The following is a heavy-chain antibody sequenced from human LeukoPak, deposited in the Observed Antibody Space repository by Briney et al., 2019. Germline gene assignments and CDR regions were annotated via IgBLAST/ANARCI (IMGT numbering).Heavy chain of an antibody. CDR2: ISGSGGST. Sequence: PSETLSLTCAVYGGSFSGYYWSWIRQPPGKGLEWVSAISGSGGSTYYADSVKGRFTISRDNSKNTLYLQMNSLRAEDTAVYYCAKDGDPENYFDYWGQGTLVTVSS. V-gene: IGHV3-23*01. CDR1: GGSFSGYY. D-gene: IGHD7-27*01. CDR3: AKDGDPENYFDY. J-gene: IGHJ4*02.